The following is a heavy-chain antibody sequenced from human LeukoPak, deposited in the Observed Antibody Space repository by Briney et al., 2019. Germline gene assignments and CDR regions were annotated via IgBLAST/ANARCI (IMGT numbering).Heavy chain of an antibody. CDR3: ARDPSEDDH. CDR2: ISYDGSTK. Sequence: GGSLRLSCAASGFSFSTYAMHWVRQAPGKGLGWVAVISYDGSTKYYGDSVKGRFTISSDNSKNTVYLQMNSLRTEDTAVYYCARDPSEDDHWGQGTLVTVSS. CDR1: GFSFSTYA. J-gene: IGHJ4*02. V-gene: IGHV3-30-3*01.